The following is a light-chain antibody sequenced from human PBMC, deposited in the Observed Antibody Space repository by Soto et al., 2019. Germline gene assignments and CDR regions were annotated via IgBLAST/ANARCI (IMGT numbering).Light chain of an antibody. V-gene: IGLV2-14*03. CDR2: DVS. CDR1: SSDVGGYNY. J-gene: IGLJ1*01. CDR3: SSYISTSTLYV. Sequence: QSALTQPASVSGSPGHSITISCSGTSSDVGGYNYVSWYQQHPGKAPKLMIYDVSNRPSGVSNRFSGSKSGNTASLTISGPQAQDKADYYCSSYISTSTLYVFGTGTKITVL.